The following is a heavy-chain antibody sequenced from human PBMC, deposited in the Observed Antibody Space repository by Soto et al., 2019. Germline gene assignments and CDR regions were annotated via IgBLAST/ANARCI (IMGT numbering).Heavy chain of an antibody. CDR1: GGSISSSSYY. CDR2: IYYSGST. Sequence: SETLSLTCTVSGGSISSSSYYWGWIRQPPGKGLEWIGSIYYSGSTYYNPSLKSRVTISVDTSKNQFSLKLSSVTAADTAVYYCARQEGEDYDILTVSANFDYWGQGTLVTVSS. D-gene: IGHD3-9*01. J-gene: IGHJ4*02. CDR3: ARQEGEDYDILTVSANFDY. V-gene: IGHV4-39*01.